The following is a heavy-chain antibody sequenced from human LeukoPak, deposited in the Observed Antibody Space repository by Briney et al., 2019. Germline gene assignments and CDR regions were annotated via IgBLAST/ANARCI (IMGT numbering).Heavy chain of an antibody. CDR1: VFGFSNNR. V-gene: IGHV3-33*01. J-gene: IGHJ6*02. D-gene: IGHD6-6*01. CDR2: IWYDGSNK. CDR3: ASEYSTSSLYYYGMDV. Sequence: PGRCVILSCAASVFGFSNNRIYWVRHAPCKGREWVAGIWYDGSNKYYADSVKGRFTISRDNSKNTLFLQMNSLRAEDTAVNYCASEYSTSSLYYYGMDVWGQGTTVTVSS.